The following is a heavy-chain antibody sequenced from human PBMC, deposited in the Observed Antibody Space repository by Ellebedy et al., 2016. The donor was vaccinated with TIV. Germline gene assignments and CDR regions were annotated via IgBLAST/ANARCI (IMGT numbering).Heavy chain of an antibody. CDR1: GFTFSSYA. D-gene: IGHD6-19*01. Sequence: PGGSLRLSCAASGFTFSSYAMSWVRQAPGKGLEWVSAISGSGGSTYYADSVKGRFTISRDNSKNTLYLQMNSLRAEDTAVYYCAKVDGSSGWYGRENWFDPWGQGTLVTVSS. V-gene: IGHV3-23*01. CDR2: ISGSGGST. CDR3: AKVDGSSGWYGRENWFDP. J-gene: IGHJ5*02.